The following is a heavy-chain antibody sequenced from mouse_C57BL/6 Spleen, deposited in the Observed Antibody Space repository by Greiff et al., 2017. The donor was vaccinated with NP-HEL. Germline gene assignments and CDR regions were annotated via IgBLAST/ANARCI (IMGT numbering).Heavy chain of an antibody. D-gene: IGHD1-1*01. CDR3: AKNYYGSSLYYAMDY. CDR2: IWSGGGT. J-gene: IGHJ4*01. Sequence: VKLMESGPGLVQPSQSLSITCTVSGFSLTSYGVHWVRQPPGKGLEWLGVIWSGGGTDYNAAFISRLSISKDNSKSQVFFKMNRLQADDTAIYYCAKNYYGSSLYYAMDYWGQGTSVTVSS. V-gene: IGHV2-4*01. CDR1: GFSLTSYG.